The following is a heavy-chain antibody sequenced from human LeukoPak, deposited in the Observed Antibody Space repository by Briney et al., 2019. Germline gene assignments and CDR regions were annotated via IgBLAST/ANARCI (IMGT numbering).Heavy chain of an antibody. CDR2: IYSSGTT. V-gene: IGHV4-59*08. D-gene: IGHD4-23*01. Sequence: SETLSLTCTVPGGSISSYYWSWIRQPPGKGLEWIGYIYSSGTTYYNPSLKSRVTMSVDTSKNQFSLKLSSVTAADTAIYYCARHYYGGSGAFDIWGQGTMVTVS. J-gene: IGHJ3*02. CDR1: GGSISSYY. CDR3: ARHYYGGSGAFDI.